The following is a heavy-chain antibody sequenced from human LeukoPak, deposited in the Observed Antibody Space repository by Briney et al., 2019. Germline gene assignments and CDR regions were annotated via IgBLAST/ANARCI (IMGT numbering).Heavy chain of an antibody. Sequence: SETLSLTCTVSGGSISSYYWSWIRQPPGKGLEWIGYIYYSGSTNYNPSLKSRVTISVDTSKNQFSLKLSSVTAADTAVYYCARTRYCSGGSCYVYFQHWGQGTLVTVSS. V-gene: IGHV4-59*08. D-gene: IGHD2-15*01. CDR3: ARTRYCSGGSCYVYFQH. J-gene: IGHJ1*01. CDR1: GGSISSYY. CDR2: IYYSGST.